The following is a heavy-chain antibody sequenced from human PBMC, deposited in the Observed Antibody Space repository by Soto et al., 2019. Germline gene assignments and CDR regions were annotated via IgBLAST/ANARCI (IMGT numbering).Heavy chain of an antibody. D-gene: IGHD6-19*01. V-gene: IGHV1-8*01. CDR2: MNPNSGDT. CDR3: ARGPGSSDWRFSYYYMDV. CDR1: FTSYD. Sequence: QVQLVQSGAGVKKPGASVKVSCTFTSYDINWVRQAPGQGLEWMAWMNPNSGDTRYAQKLQGRVTMTRNTSSFTAYMELSSLRSEDTAVYYCARGPGSSDWRFSYYYMDVWGQGTTVTVSS. J-gene: IGHJ6*02.